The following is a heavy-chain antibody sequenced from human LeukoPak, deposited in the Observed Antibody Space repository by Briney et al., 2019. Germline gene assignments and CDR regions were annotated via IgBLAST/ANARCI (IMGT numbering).Heavy chain of an antibody. D-gene: IGHD3-22*01. J-gene: IGHJ6*03. V-gene: IGHV4-59*08. CDR2: IYYSGST. CDR3: ARNFYYDSSGYSASYYYMDV. CDR1: GGSISSYY. Sequence: SDTLSLTCTVSGGSISSYYWSWIRQPPGKGLEWIGYIYYSGSTNYNPSLKSRVTISVDTSKNQFSLKLSSVTAADTAVYYCARNFYYDSSGYSASYYYMDVWGKGTTVTVSS.